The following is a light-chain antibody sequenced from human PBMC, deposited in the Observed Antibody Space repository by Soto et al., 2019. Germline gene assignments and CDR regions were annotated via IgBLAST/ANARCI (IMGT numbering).Light chain of an antibody. CDR2: EVT. CDR3: SSYTSSITYD. CDR1: SSDVGGYNY. Sequence: QSVLTQPASVSGSPGQSITISCTGTSSDVGGYNYVSWYQQHPGKAPKLMIYEVTNRPSGVSNRFSGSKSGNTASLTISGLQADDEDDYYCSSYTSSITYDFGTGTKLTVL. J-gene: IGLJ1*01. V-gene: IGLV2-14*01.